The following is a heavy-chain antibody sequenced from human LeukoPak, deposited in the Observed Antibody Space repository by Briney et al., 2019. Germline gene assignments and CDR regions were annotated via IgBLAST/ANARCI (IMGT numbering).Heavy chain of an antibody. J-gene: IGHJ4*02. V-gene: IGHV4-61*05. CDR2: IYYSGST. CDR1: GGSISSSSYH. CDR3: ARVTGYTIEDYFDY. Sequence: SETLSLTCTVSGGSISSSSYHWGWIRQPPGKGLEWIGYIYYSGSTNYNPSLKSRVTISVKTSKNQFSLKLRSVTAADTAVYYCARVTGYTIEDYFDYWGQGTLVTVSS. D-gene: IGHD3-9*01.